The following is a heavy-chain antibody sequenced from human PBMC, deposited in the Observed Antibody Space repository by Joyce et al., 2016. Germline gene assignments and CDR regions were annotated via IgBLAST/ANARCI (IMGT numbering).Heavy chain of an antibody. V-gene: IGHV1-18*01. Sequence: QVQLFQSGAEVKKPGASVKVSCKAAGYTFSTSAISWVRQAPGQGLEWGGRINPYNGNTDYAQKLQGRVTLTTDTSTTTVHMELRSLRSDDTAMYYCARDISLNAMITMDYWGQGTLVIVSS. CDR1: GYTFSTSA. CDR2: INPYNGNT. CDR3: ARDISLNAMITMDY. D-gene: IGHD3-16*01. J-gene: IGHJ4*02.